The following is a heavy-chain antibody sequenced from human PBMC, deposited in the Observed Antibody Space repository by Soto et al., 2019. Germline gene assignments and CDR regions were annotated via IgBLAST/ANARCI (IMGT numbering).Heavy chain of an antibody. CDR3: ARAGRITIFSTGYPLNAFDI. Sequence: EVQLVESGGGLVQPGGSLRLSCAASGFTFSSYWMSWVRQAPGKGLEWVANIKQDGSEKYYVYSVKGRITISRDNAKNSLYLQMNSLRAEDTAVYYCARAGRITIFSTGYPLNAFDIWGQGTMVTVSS. CDR1: GFTFSSYW. CDR2: IKQDGSEK. D-gene: IGHD3-9*01. V-gene: IGHV3-7*01. J-gene: IGHJ3*02.